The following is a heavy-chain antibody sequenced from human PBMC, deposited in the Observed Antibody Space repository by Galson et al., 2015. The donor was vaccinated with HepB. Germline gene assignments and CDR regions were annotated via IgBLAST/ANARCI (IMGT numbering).Heavy chain of an antibody. Sequence: SVKVSCKASGYTFSSYGISWVRQAPGQGLEWMGRISANIGLANYAQKFQGRVIMTADTSTSTAYMELNSLRSDDTAVYYCARGAPQKKYDSPLDWFDPWGKGTLVTVSS. CDR3: ARGAPQKKYDSPLDWFDP. CDR1: GYTFSSYG. V-gene: IGHV1-18*01. J-gene: IGHJ5*02. CDR2: ISANIGLA. D-gene: IGHD3-16*01.